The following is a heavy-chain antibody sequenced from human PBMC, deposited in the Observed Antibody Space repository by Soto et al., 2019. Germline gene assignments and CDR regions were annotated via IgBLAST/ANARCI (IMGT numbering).Heavy chain of an antibody. CDR3: ARPSAAGTGDYYYGMDV. CDR1: GFTFSSYG. D-gene: IGHD6-13*01. Sequence: PGGSLRLSCAASGFTFSSYGMHWVRQAPGKGLEWVAVMWYDGSNKYYADSVKGRFTISRDNSKNTLYLQMNSLRAEDTAVYYCARPSAAGTGDYYYGMDVWGQGTTVTVSS. J-gene: IGHJ6*02. V-gene: IGHV3-33*01. CDR2: MWYDGSNK.